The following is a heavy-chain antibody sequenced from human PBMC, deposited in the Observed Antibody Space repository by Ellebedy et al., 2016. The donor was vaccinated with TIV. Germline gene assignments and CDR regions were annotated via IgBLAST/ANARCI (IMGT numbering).Heavy chain of an antibody. D-gene: IGHD6-13*01. CDR2: ISDDGRTY. CDR1: GFTFSSYG. CDR3: AKDRHPFITTWYHNYFDY. J-gene: IGHJ4*02. V-gene: IGHV3-30*18. Sequence: PGGSLRLSCAASGFTFSSYGMHWVRQAPGKGLEWVAVISDDGRTYFHAASVKGRFTISRDNSKNTLYLQMNSLRAEDTSIYHCAKDRHPFITTWYHNYFDYWGQGTLVTVSS.